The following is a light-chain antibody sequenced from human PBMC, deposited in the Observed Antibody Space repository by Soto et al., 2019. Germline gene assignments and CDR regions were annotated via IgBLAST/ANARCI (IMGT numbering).Light chain of an antibody. CDR2: RAS. CDR3: QQYNNWPPLT. CDR1: QSVSNN. J-gene: IGKJ4*01. V-gene: IGKV3-15*01. Sequence: EIVMTQSPATLSVSPGERATLSCRASQSVSNNLAWYQQKPGQAPRLLIYRASTRATGIPARFSGSGSGTEFTLTISSLQSEDFAVYYCQQYNNWPPLTFGGGNKVEIK.